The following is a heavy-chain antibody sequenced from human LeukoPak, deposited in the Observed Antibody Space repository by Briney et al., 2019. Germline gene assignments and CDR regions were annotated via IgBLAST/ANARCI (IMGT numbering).Heavy chain of an antibody. V-gene: IGHV3-23*01. D-gene: IGHD5/OR15-5a*01. CDR2: ISGSGGST. J-gene: IGHJ4*02. CDR3: AKGYSTHYEY. Sequence: PGGSLRLSCAASGFMFSTYAMSWVRQAPGKGLEWVSGISGSGGSTYYADSVKGRFTISRDNSKNTLFLQMNSLSAEDTAVYYCAKGYSTHYEYWGQGTLVTVSS. CDR1: GFMFSTYA.